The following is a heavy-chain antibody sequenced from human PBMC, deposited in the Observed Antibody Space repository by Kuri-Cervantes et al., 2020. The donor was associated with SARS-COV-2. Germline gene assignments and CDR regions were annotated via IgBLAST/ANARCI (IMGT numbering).Heavy chain of an antibody. J-gene: IGHJ6*02. CDR3: ARDMDTIFGVVIGVYYYYGMDV. CDR2: IIPILDKA. D-gene: IGHD3-3*01. Sequence: SVKVSCKASGVTFSNYAISWVRQAPGQGLEWMGRIIPILDKANYVQKFQGRVTITADKSTSTAYMELSSLKSEDTAVYYCARDMDTIFGVVIGVYYYYGMDVWGQGTTVTVSS. CDR1: GVTFSNYA. V-gene: IGHV1-69*04.